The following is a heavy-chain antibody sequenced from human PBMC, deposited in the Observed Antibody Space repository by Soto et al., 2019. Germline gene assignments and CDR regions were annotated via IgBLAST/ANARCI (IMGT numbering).Heavy chain of an antibody. Sequence: QMQLVESGGGVVQPGRSLRLSCEASESSFSSYAMHWVRQAPGKGLEWVAVISYDGSDPDYVDSVKGRFTISRDNSKNTLYLQLNSLRAEDTAVYYCARDFSFYDSSGYYDGAFDIWGQGTMVTVSS. CDR2: ISYDGSDP. CDR1: ESSFSSYA. D-gene: IGHD3-22*01. J-gene: IGHJ3*02. CDR3: ARDFSFYDSSGYYDGAFDI. V-gene: IGHV3-30-3*01.